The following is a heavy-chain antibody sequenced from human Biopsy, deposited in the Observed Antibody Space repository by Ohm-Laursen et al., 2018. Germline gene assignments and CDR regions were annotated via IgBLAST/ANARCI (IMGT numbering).Heavy chain of an antibody. CDR1: GDSFTSYA. Sequence: GASVKVSCKPSGDSFTSYAIGWVRQAPGQGLEWMGGIIPIPNVATYAQKVQGRITITADESTSTAYMELSSLTSDDTAVYFCARGEGSSWFDPWGHGTLVTVSS. D-gene: IGHD1-26*01. J-gene: IGHJ5*02. CDR2: IIPIPNVA. CDR3: ARGEGSSWFDP. V-gene: IGHV1-69*10.